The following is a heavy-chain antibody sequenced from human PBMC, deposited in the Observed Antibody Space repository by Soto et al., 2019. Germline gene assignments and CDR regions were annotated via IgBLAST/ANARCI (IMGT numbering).Heavy chain of an antibody. CDR1: GGSMSNNY. Sequence: QVHLQESGPGLVKPSETLSLFCNVSGGSMSNNYWTWIRQAPGKGLEWIGYVFYTGSTNYNPSLKSRVSISVDTSKKYFSPRLHSVTAADTAVYYCSRSLTVTRFDQWGPGTRVTVS. CDR3: SRSLTVTRFDQ. J-gene: IGHJ4*02. D-gene: IGHD4-17*01. CDR2: VFYTGST. V-gene: IGHV4-59*01.